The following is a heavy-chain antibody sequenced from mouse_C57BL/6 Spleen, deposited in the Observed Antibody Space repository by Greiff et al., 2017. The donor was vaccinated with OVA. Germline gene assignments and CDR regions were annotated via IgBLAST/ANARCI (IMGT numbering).Heavy chain of an antibody. V-gene: IGHV8-12*01. D-gene: IGHD2-1*01. J-gene: IGHJ3*01. CDR2: IYCDDDK. Sequence: QVTLKVCGPGILQSSQTLSLTCSFSGFSLSTSGMGVSWIRQPSGKGLEWLAHIYCDDDKRYNPSLKSRLTISKDTSRNQLFLKITSVDTADTATYYCARSTLLSWFADWGQGTLVTVSA. CDR3: ARSTLLSWFAD. CDR1: GFSLSTSGMG.